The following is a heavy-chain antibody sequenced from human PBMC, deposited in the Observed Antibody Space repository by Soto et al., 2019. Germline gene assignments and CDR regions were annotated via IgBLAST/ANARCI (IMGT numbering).Heavy chain of an antibody. D-gene: IGHD2-2*01. CDR3: ASSSVGYCSSTSCYGSLVDY. CDR1: GGSISSGGYY. CDR2: IYYSGST. Sequence: SETLSLTCTVSGGSISSGGYYWSWIRQHPGKGLEWIGYIYYSGSTYYNPSLKSRVTISVDTSKNQFSLKLSSVTAADTAVYYCASSSVGYCSSTSCYGSLVDYWGQGTLVTVSS. V-gene: IGHV4-31*03. J-gene: IGHJ4*02.